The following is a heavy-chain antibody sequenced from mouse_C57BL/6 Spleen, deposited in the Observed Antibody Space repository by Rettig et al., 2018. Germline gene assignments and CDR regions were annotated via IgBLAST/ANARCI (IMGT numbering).Heavy chain of an antibody. CDR1: GYSFTGYY. V-gene: IGHV1-42*01. D-gene: IGHD1-1*01. CDR3: ARAGRPYFDY. CDR2: INPSTGGT. J-gene: IGHJ2*01. Sequence: EVQLQQSGPELVKPGASVKISCKASGYSFTGYYMNWVKQSPEKSLEWIGEINPSTGGTTYNQKFKAKATLTVDKSSSTAYMQLKSLTSEDSAVYYCARAGRPYFDYWGQGTTLTVSS.